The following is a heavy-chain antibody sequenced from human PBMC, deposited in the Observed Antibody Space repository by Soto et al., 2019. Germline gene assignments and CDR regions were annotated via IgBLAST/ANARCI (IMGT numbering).Heavy chain of an antibody. V-gene: IGHV4-34*01. D-gene: IGHD1-7*01. Sequence: PSETQSLTCAVYGGSFSGYYWSWIRQPPGKGLEWIGEINHSGSTNYNPSLKSRVTISVDTSKNQFSLKLSSVTAADTAVYYCARAEGTTDDAFDIWGQGTVVTVSS. CDR3: ARAEGTTDDAFDI. J-gene: IGHJ3*02. CDR2: INHSGST. CDR1: GGSFSGYY.